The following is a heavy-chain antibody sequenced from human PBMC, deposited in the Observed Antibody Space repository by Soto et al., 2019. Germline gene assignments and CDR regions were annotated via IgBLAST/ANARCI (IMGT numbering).Heavy chain of an antibody. CDR2: IYPGDSDT. Sequence: GESLKISCXGSGYSFTSYWIGWVRQMPGKGLEWMGIIYPGDSDTRYSPSFQGQVTISADKSISTAYLQWSSLKASDTAMYYCATTREGQLAAFDIWGQGTMVTVSS. J-gene: IGHJ3*02. CDR3: ATTREGQLAAFDI. D-gene: IGHD6-6*01. V-gene: IGHV5-51*01. CDR1: GYSFTSYW.